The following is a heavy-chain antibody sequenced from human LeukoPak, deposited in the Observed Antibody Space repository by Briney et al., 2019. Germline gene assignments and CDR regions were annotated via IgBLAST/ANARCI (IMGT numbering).Heavy chain of an antibody. CDR3: ATNRGRDCSGGSCYSDDAFDI. Sequence: ASVKVSRKASGYTFTSYDINWVRQATGQGLEWVGLMNPTSGNTVYAQKFQGRVTMTRNTSISTAYMELSSLRSEDTAVYYCATNRGRDCSGGSCYSDDAFDIWGQGTMVTVSS. J-gene: IGHJ3*02. CDR1: GYTFTSYD. V-gene: IGHV1-8*01. D-gene: IGHD2-15*01. CDR2: MNPTSGNT.